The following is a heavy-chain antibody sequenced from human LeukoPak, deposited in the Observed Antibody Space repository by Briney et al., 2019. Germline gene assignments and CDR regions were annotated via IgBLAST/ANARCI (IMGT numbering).Heavy chain of an antibody. CDR2: ISPSGGST. CDR1: GYTFTGYW. CDR3: AELGITMIGGV. D-gene: IGHD3-10*02. V-gene: IGHV1-46*01. J-gene: IGHJ6*04. Sequence: GASVKLSCKAFGYTFTGYWMHWVRQAPGQGPEWMGVISPSGGSTIYAQKFKGRVTLTRDMSTSTDYLELSSLRAEDTAVYYCAELGITMIGGVWGKGTTVTISS.